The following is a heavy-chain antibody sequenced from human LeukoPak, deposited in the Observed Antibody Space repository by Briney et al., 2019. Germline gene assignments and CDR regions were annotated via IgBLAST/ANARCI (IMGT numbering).Heavy chain of an antibody. J-gene: IGHJ4*02. D-gene: IGHD6-19*01. V-gene: IGHV3-7*03. CDR3: ARVGQWLVFDC. CDR2: IKQAGTEE. Sequence: GGSLRLSCAASGFTFSNYWMSSGRQAPGKGLERVANIKQAGTEEYYVDSAKGRFTISRDNGKKSLYLQVNSLRVEDTAVYYCARVGQWLVFDCWGQGTQVAV. CDR1: GFTFSNYW.